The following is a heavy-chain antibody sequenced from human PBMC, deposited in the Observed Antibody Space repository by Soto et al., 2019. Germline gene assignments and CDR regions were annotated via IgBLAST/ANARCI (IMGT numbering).Heavy chain of an antibody. D-gene: IGHD2-2*01. V-gene: IGHV3-21*01. CDR2: ISSSSSYI. Sequence: GGSLRLSCAASGVPFSSYSMNWVRQAPGKGLEWVSSISSSSSYIYYADSVKGRFTISRDNAKNSLYLQMNSLRAEDTAVYYCARRPAAPQARYYYYYYYMDVWGKGTTVTVSS. CDR1: GVPFSSYS. CDR3: ARRPAAPQARYYYYYYYMDV. J-gene: IGHJ6*03.